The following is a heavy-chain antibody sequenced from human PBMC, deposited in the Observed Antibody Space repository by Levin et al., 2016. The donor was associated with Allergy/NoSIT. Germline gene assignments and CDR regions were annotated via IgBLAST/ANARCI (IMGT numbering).Heavy chain of an antibody. CDR3: VARALWLIRHGMDV. J-gene: IGHJ6*02. CDR1: NGSFSGYY. D-gene: IGHD3-10*01. CDR2: ADHSGSR. Sequence: SETLSLTCGVYNGSFSGYYWSWFRQSPGKGLEWIGEADHSGSRNYNPSLKSRVTISLDTSKKQFSLRLSSVTAADTAVYYCVARALWLIRHGMDVWGQGTTVTVSS. V-gene: IGHV4-34*01.